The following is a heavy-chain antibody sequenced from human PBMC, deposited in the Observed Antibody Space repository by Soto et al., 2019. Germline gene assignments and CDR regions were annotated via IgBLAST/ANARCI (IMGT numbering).Heavy chain of an antibody. Sequence: ASVKACSEVCGDARTDLSMHWVRQAPGKGLEWMGGFDPEDGETIYAQKFQGRVTMTEDTSTDTAYMELSSLRSEDTAVYYCATDAPSHYYDSSGYPGWVDYWGQGTLVTVSS. CDR2: FDPEDGET. V-gene: IGHV1-24*01. J-gene: IGHJ4*02. D-gene: IGHD3-22*01. CDR1: GDARTDLS. CDR3: ATDAPSHYYDSSGYPGWVDY.